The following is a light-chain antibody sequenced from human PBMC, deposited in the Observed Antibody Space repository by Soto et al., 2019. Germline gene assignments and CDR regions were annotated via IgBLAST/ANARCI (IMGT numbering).Light chain of an antibody. V-gene: IGKV3-11*01. J-gene: IGKJ4*01. Sequence: EVMLTQSPATLSLSPGERATLSCRASQSVSSYLAWYQRKPGQAPRLLIYDASNRATGIPARFSGSGSGTDFTLTISTLEPEDFAVYYCQQRYNWPRVTFGGGNKVEIK. CDR1: QSVSSY. CDR2: DAS. CDR3: QQRYNWPRVT.